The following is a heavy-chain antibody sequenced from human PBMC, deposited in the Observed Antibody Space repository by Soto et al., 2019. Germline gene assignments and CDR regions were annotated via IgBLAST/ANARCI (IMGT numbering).Heavy chain of an antibody. CDR1: GGSISSSSYY. CDR3: ASTFYGYICGSYRYTRGYYDAFDI. J-gene: IGHJ3*02. D-gene: IGHD3-16*02. CDR2: IYYIGST. Sequence: QLQMQESGPGLVKPSETLSLNCTVSGGSISSSSYYWGWIRQPPGKGLEWIGSIYYIGSTYYNPSLKSRVTISLDTSKNQFSLKLSSVTAADTAVYYCASTFYGYICGSYRYTRGYYDAFDIWGPGTMVSVCS. V-gene: IGHV4-39*01.